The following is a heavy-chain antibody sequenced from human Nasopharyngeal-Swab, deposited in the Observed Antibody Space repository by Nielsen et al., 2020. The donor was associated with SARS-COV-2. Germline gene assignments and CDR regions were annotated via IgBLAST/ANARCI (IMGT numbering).Heavy chain of an antibody. J-gene: IGHJ5*02. CDR3: ARQEEYYYDSSGYYFNWFDP. CDR2: IYPGDSDT. V-gene: IGHV5-51*01. D-gene: IGHD3-22*01. CDR1: GYSFSTYW. Sequence: GESLKISCQGSGYSFSTYWIAWVRQMPGKGLEWMGIIYPGDSDTRYSPSFQGQVTISADKSISTAYLQWSSLKASDTAMYYCARQEEYYYDSSGYYFNWFDPWGQGTLVTVSS.